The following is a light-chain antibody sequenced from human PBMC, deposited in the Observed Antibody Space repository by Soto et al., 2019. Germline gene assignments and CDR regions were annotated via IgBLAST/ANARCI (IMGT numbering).Light chain of an antibody. CDR1: SSNIGSNT. CDR3: AAWDDSLNGFWV. V-gene: IGLV1-44*01. Sequence: QSVLTQPPSASGTPGQRVTISCSGSSSNIGSNTENWYQQLPGTAPKLLIYSNNKRPSGVPDRFSGSESGSSASLAISGLRSEDEADYDCAAWDDSLNGFWVFGGGTKLTVL. J-gene: IGLJ3*02. CDR2: SNN.